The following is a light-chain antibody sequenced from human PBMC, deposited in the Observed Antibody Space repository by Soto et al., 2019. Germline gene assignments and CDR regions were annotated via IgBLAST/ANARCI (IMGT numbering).Light chain of an antibody. Sequence: EIVLTQSPGTLSLSPGQRATLSCRASQRLSASDIAWYQQKPGQAPKFLIYGVSSRATGIPDRFSGSGSGTDFTLTISRLEPEDFAVYHCQQYNNWPPAYTFGQGTKVDIK. CDR3: QQYNNWPPAYT. V-gene: IGKV3-20*01. CDR2: GVS. CDR1: QRLSASD. J-gene: IGKJ2*01.